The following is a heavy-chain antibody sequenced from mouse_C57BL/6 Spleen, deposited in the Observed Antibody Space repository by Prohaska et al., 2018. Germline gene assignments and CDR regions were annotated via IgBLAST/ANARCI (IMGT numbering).Heavy chain of an antibody. D-gene: IGHD1-1*01. CDR3: ARPQVLLYFDY. J-gene: IGHJ2*01. Sequence: QVQLQQPGAELVRPGTSVKLSCKASGYTFTSYWMHWLKQRPGQGLEWIGVIDPSESYTNYNQKFKGKATLTVDTSSSTAYMQLSSLTSEDSAVYYCARPQVLLYFDYWGQGTTLTVSS. V-gene: IGHV1-59*01. CDR1: GYTFTSYW. CDR2: IDPSESYT.